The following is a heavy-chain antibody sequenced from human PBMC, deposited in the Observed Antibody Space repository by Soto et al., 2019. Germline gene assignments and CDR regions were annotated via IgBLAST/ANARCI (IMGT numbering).Heavy chain of an antibody. V-gene: IGHV3-23*01. CDR2: IVVSGGGT. D-gene: IGHD3-3*01. Sequence: EVQLLESGGGLVQPGGPRNFSVEPSESTLGAMAITWAPRAQGKGREGVQPIVVSGGGTYYADSVKGRFTISRDNSKNTLYLQMNSLRAEDTAVYYCAKFSYYDFWRPRPYYYYGMDVWGQGTTVTVSS. J-gene: IGHJ6*02. CDR1: ESTLGAMA. CDR3: AKFSYYDFWRPRPYYYYGMDV.